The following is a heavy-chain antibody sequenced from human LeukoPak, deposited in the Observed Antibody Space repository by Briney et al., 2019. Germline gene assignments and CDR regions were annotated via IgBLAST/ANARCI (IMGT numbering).Heavy chain of an antibody. CDR2: INHSGST. V-gene: IGHV4-34*01. D-gene: IGHD4-11*01. J-gene: IGHJ4*02. Sequence: SETLSLTCAVYGGSFSGYYWSWIRQPPGKGLEWIGEINHSGSTNYNPSLKSRVTISVDTSKNQFSLKLSSVTAADTAVYYCARLRPHYSNYDLGYFDYWGQGTLVTVSS. CDR1: GGSFSGYY. CDR3: ARLRPHYSNYDLGYFDY.